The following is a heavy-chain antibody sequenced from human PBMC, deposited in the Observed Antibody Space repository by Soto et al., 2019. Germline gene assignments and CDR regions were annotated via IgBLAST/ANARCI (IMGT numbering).Heavy chain of an antibody. CDR3: ARGLGYAFDI. V-gene: IGHV3-64*01. CDR2: ISSNGGST. Sequence: EVQLVESGGGLVQPGGSLRLSCAASGFTFSSYAMHWVRQAPGKGLEYVSAISSNGGSTYYANSVKGRFTISRDNSKNTLYLQMGSLRAEDMAVYYCARGLGYAFDIWGQWTMVTVSS. D-gene: IGHD2-15*01. J-gene: IGHJ3*02. CDR1: GFTFSSYA.